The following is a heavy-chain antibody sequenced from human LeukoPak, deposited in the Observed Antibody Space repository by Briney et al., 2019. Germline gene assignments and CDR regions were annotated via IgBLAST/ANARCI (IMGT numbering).Heavy chain of an antibody. CDR3: VRFCGSNCYDGPYYFDC. Sequence: PGGSLRLSCAASGFTFSNYTMHWVRQAPGKGLEWVTIISYDGVNKYYADSVKGRFTISRDNSKNTLYLQMNSLRAEDTAMYYCVRFCGSNCYDGPYYFDCWGQGTLVTVSS. D-gene: IGHD2-21*01. CDR2: ISYDGVNK. J-gene: IGHJ4*02. CDR1: GFTFSNYT. V-gene: IGHV3-30-3*01.